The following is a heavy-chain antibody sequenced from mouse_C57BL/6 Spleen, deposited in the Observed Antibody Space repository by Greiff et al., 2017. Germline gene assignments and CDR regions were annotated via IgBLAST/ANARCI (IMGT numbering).Heavy chain of an antibody. CDR1: GYTFTSYW. CDR2: INPRNGGT. Sequence: QVQLQQPGTELVKPGASVKLSCKASGYTFTSYWMPWVKQRPGQGLEWIGNINPRNGGTNYNEKFKSKATLTGDKSSSTAYMQLSSLTSEDSAVYYCAREWNYGSGRAWFAYWGQGTLVTVSA. CDR3: AREWNYGSGRAWFAY. J-gene: IGHJ3*01. D-gene: IGHD6-1*01. V-gene: IGHV1-53*01.